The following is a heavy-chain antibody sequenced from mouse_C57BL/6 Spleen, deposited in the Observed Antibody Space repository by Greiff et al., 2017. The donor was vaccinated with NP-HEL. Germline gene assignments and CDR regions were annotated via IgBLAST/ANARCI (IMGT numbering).Heavy chain of an antibody. CDR1: GYTFTSYW. CDR2: IDPNTGGP. CDR3: ARGGNDVWCAY. Sequence: VKLQQPGAELVMPGASVKLSCKASGYTFTSYWMDWVRQRPGRGLEWIGRIDPNTGGPKYNEKFKSKATLTVDKPSSTAYLQLSSLTSEDSAVYHGARGGNDVWCAYWGQGTLVTVSA. D-gene: IGHD2-2*01. J-gene: IGHJ3*01. V-gene: IGHV1-72*01.